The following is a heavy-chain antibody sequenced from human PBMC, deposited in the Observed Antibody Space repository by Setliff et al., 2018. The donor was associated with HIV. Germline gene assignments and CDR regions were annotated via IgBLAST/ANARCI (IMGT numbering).Heavy chain of an antibody. Sequence: GGSLRLSCAASGVTFSTYWMHWVRQAPGKGLVWVSRISPDGSVINYAGSVKGRFTIARDNAKNTLYLQMNGLRAEDTAVYYCVRGIVGASVFNYWGQGTQVTVSS. J-gene: IGHJ4*02. V-gene: IGHV3-74*01. CDR1: GVTFSTYW. CDR3: VRGIVGASVFNY. D-gene: IGHD1-26*01. CDR2: ISPDGSVI.